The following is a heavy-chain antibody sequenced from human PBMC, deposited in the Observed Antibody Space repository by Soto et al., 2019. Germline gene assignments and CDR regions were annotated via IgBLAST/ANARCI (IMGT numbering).Heavy chain of an antibody. D-gene: IGHD4-17*01. V-gene: IGHV3-15*01. CDR3: TSLYYGN. CDR2: IKSKADGGTT. CDR1: EFTFANAW. Sequence: GGSLRLSCAASEFTFANAWISWVRQAPGKGLEWVGRIKSKADGGTTDYAAPVKGRFTISRDESQNTLYLQMNSLKTEDTAVYYCTSLYYGNWGQGTLVTVSS. J-gene: IGHJ4*02.